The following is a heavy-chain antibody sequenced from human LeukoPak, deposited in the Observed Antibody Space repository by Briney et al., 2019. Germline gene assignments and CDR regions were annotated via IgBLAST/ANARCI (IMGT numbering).Heavy chain of an antibody. J-gene: IGHJ5*02. CDR3: AREEPDYDEWFDP. CDR2: ISYDGSNK. CDR1: GFTFSSYA. V-gene: IGHV3-30*04. Sequence: GGSLRLSCAASGFTFSSYAMHWVRQAPGKGLEWVAVISYDGSNKYYADSVKGRFTISRDSSKNTLYLQMNSLRAEDTAVYYCAREEPDYDEWFDPWGQGTLVTVSS. D-gene: IGHD3-16*01.